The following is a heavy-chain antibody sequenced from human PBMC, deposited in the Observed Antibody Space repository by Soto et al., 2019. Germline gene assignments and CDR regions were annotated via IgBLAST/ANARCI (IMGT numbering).Heavy chain of an antibody. J-gene: IGHJ4*02. V-gene: IGHV3-23*01. Sequence: GGSLRLSCAPAVFPFSGYARSWVRQAPGKGLEWVSAISGSGGSTYYADSVKGGFTISRENSKNTLYLQMNRLRAEDTAAYYCAKDSRPKRVPTGSSAVDYWGQGTLVTVSS. D-gene: IGHD5-12*01. CDR3: AKDSRPKRVPTGSSAVDY. CDR2: ISGSGGST. CDR1: VFPFSGYA.